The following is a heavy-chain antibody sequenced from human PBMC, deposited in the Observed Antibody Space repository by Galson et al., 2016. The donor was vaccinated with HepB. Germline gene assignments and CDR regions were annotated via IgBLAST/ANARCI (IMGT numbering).Heavy chain of an antibody. J-gene: IGHJ2*01. D-gene: IGHD3-22*01. Sequence: SLRLSCAASGFTFSSYGMHWVRQAPGKGLEWVAVIWYDGSNKYYADSVKGRFTISRDNSKNTLYLQMNSLRAEDTAVYYCARDSGPSTYDSRGYVIGPEGYFDLWGRGTLVTVSS. CDR3: ARDSGPSTYDSRGYVIGPEGYFDL. CDR2: IWYDGSNK. CDR1: GFTFSSYG. V-gene: IGHV3-33*01.